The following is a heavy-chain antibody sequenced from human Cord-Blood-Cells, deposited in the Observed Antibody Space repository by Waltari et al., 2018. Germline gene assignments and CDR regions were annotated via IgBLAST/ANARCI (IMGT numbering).Heavy chain of an antibody. CDR3: AREVVVVVAATWIRWFDP. CDR2: IFHSGST. Sequence: VQLQESGPGLVEPSATLPLHCAVSGYSIGSGYQWGWIRQPPGKGLEWIGSIFHSGSTYYNPSLKSRVTISVYTSKNQFSLKLSSVTAADTAVYYCAREVVVVVAATWIRWFDPWGQGTLVTVSS. D-gene: IGHD2-15*01. V-gene: IGHV4-38-2*02. J-gene: IGHJ5*02. CDR1: GYSIGSGYQ.